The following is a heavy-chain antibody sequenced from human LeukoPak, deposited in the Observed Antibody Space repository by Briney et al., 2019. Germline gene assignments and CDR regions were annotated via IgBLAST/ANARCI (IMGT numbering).Heavy chain of an antibody. V-gene: IGHV4-38-2*02. CDR2: IFHSGST. D-gene: IGHD3-16*01. CDR1: GYSISSGYY. J-gene: IGHJ4*02. Sequence: SETLSLTCSVSGYSISSGYYWGWIRQSPGKGLEWIGSIFHSGSTYYNPTLKSRVTMSVDTSKNHFSVKLRSVTAADTAVYYCARVNDYVWGSFSFDYWGQGTLVTVSS. CDR3: ARVNDYVWGSFSFDY.